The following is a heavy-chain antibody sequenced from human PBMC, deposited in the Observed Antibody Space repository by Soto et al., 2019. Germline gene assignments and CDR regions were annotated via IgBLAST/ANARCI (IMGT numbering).Heavy chain of an antibody. CDR2: IDSDGSTT. CDR1: GFPFSFFW. D-gene: IGHD3-16*01. V-gene: IGHV3-74*03. Sequence: EVQLVESGGGLVQPGGSLRLSCAASGFPFSFFWMHWVRQVPGKGLVWVSRIDSDGSTTTYADSVKGRFTISRDSAKSSLYLQMNSLRTEDTAVYYCARGGRLGPHSFDFWGRGSLVTVSS. J-gene: IGHJ4*02. CDR3: ARGGRLGPHSFDF.